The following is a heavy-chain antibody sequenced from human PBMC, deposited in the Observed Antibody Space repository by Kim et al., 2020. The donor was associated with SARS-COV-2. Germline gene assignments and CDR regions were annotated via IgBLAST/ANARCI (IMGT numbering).Heavy chain of an antibody. V-gene: IGHV4-34*01. Sequence: SETLSLTCAVYGGSFSDYYWSWIRQPPGKGLEWIGEINHSGSTNYNPSLKSRVTISVDTSKNQFSLKLSSVTAADTAVYYCARAKGRRLRYFDWLGYFDYWGQGTLVTVSS. CDR1: GGSFSDYY. J-gene: IGHJ4*02. CDR2: INHSGST. CDR3: ARAKGRRLRYFDWLGYFDY. D-gene: IGHD3-9*01.